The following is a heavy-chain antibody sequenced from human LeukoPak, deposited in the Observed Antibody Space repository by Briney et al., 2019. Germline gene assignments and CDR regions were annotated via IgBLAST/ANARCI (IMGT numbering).Heavy chain of an antibody. V-gene: IGHV3-48*03. D-gene: IGHD6-19*01. CDR2: ISSSGSTI. CDR3: SRDSYISGLSY. Sequence: GGSLRLSCAASGFTFSSYEMNWVRQAPGKGLEWVSYISSSGSTIYYADSVKGRFTISRDNAKNSPYLQMNRLRAEGTAVYYCSRDSYISGLSYWGQGTLVTVSS. J-gene: IGHJ4*02. CDR1: GFTFSSYE.